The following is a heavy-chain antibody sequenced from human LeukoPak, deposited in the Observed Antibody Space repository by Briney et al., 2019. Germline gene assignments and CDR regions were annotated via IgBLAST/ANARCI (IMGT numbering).Heavy chain of an antibody. CDR2: INAGNGHT. J-gene: IGHJ4*02. D-gene: IGHD5-24*01. CDR1: GYTITSFD. V-gene: IGHV1-3*01. CDR3: ARGIWSATRVDYYLDN. Sequence: ASVKVSCKASGYTITSFDFNWVRQATGQGLEWMGWINAGNGHTKYSQNFQGRVTITRDSSANIVYMDVSSLTSEDTAVYYCARGIWSATRVDYYLDNWGRGTLVTVSS.